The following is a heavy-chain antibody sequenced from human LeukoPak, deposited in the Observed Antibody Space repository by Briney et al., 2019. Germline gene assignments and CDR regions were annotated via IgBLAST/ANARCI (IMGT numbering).Heavy chain of an antibody. CDR3: ARAKYYDFWSGYTNYYYYMDV. Sequence: PSQTLSLTCTVSGGSISSGSYYWSWIREPAGKGLEWIGRIYTSGSTNYNPSLKSRVTMSVDTSKNQFSLKLSSVTAADTAMYYCARAKYYDFWSGYTNYYYYMDVWGKGTTVTVSS. D-gene: IGHD3-3*01. V-gene: IGHV4-61*02. CDR1: GGSISSGSYY. J-gene: IGHJ6*03. CDR2: IYTSGST.